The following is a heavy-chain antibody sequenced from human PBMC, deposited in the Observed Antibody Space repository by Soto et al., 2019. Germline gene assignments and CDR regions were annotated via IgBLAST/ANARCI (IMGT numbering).Heavy chain of an antibody. Sequence: GASVKVSCKASGFTFTSSAVQWVRQARGQRLEWIGWIVVGSGNTNYAQKFQERVTITRDMSTSTACMELSSLRSEDTAVYYCAAEVGIPAATYYYYGMDVWGQGTTVTVSS. CDR3: AAEVGIPAATYYYYGMDV. CDR2: IVVGSGNT. J-gene: IGHJ6*02. V-gene: IGHV1-58*01. CDR1: GFTFTSSA. D-gene: IGHD2-2*01.